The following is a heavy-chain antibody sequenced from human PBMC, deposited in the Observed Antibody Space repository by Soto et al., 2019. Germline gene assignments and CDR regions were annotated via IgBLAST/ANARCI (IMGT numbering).Heavy chain of an antibody. CDR3: ARDPAAAGITGAYYYYYGMDV. Sequence: QVQLVQSGAEVKKPGASVKVSCKASGYTFTSYGISWVRQAPGQGLEWMGWISAYNGNTNYAQKLQGRVTMTTDTSTSTAYIELRSLRSDDTAVYYCARDPAAAGITGAYYYYYGMDVWGQGTTVTVSS. CDR2: ISAYNGNT. J-gene: IGHJ6*02. CDR1: GYTFTSYG. D-gene: IGHD6-13*01. V-gene: IGHV1-18*01.